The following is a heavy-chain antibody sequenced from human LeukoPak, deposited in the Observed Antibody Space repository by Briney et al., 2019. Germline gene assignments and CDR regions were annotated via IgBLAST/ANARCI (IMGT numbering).Heavy chain of an antibody. CDR2: ISPNSGGT. Sequence: ASVKVSCKASGYTFTGYYMHWVRQAPGQGLEWMGWISPNSGGTNYAQKFQGRVTMTRGTSISTAYMEVSGLRSDDTAVYYCARSYDYYDNSGDAFDIWGQGTMVTVSS. CDR1: GYTFTGYY. V-gene: IGHV1-2*02. J-gene: IGHJ3*02. D-gene: IGHD3-22*01. CDR3: ARSYDYYDNSGDAFDI.